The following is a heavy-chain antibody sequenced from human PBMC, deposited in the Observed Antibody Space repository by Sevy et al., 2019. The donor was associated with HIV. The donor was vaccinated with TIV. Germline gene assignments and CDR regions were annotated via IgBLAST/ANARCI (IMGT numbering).Heavy chain of an antibody. CDR1: GFILSRYG. CDR2: IWYDGSNK. D-gene: IGHD2-2*01. CDR3: VRESSSDWYLDY. Sequence: GGSLRLSCTASGFILSRYGMHWVRQAPGKGLEWVAGIWYDGSNKYYADSVKGRFTISRDNSKNTLTLQMNSLRAEDTAVYYCVRESSSDWYLDYWGQGTLVTVSS. V-gene: IGHV3-33*01. J-gene: IGHJ4*02.